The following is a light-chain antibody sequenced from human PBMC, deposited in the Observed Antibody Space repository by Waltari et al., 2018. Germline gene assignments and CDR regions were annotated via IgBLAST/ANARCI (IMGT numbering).Light chain of an antibody. J-gene: IGLJ2*01. CDR3: ATWDNSLDAVV. CDR2: GHD. V-gene: IGLV1-44*01. CDR1: SSNIGTYG. Sequence: QSVLTQPPSASWTPGQRVTISCSGGSSNIGTYGVNWYQQLPGTAPKLLISGHDQRPSGVPDRFSASQSGTSASLAISGLQFEDEAEYYCATWDNSLDAVVFGGGTKLTVL.